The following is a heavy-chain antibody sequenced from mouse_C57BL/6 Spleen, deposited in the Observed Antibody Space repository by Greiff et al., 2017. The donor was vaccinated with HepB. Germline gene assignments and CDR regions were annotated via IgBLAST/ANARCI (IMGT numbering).Heavy chain of an antibody. D-gene: IGHD1-1*01. J-gene: IGHJ3*01. V-gene: IGHV1-82*01. CDR1: GYAFSSSW. CDR3: AREDYGSSYAWFAY. CDR2: IYPGDGDT. Sequence: VKLMESGPELVKPGASVKISCKASGYAFSSSWMNWVKQRPGKGLEWIGRIYPGDGDTNYNGKFKGKATLTADKSSSTAFMQRSSLTSEDSAVYFCAREDYGSSYAWFAYWGQGTLVTGSA.